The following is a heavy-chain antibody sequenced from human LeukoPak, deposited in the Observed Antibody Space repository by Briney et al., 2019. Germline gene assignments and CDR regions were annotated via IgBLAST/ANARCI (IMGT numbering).Heavy chain of an antibody. CDR1: GGSISSSSFY. V-gene: IGHV4-39*01. D-gene: IGHD3-22*01. J-gene: IGHJ6*03. Sequence: PSETLSLTCTVSGGSISSSSFYWGWIRQPPGKGLKWIGSIYYSGSTYYNPSLKSRVTISVDTSKNQFSLKLSSVTAADTAVYYCARHPPPLQYDSSYYMDVWGKGTTVTVSS. CDR2: IYYSGST. CDR3: ARHPPPLQYDSSYYMDV.